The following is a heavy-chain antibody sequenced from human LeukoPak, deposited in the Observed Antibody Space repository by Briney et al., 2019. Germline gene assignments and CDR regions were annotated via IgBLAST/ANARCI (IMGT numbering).Heavy chain of an antibody. D-gene: IGHD3-10*01. Sequence: ASVKVSCKASGYTFTSYGISWVRQAPGQGLEWMGWISAYNGNTNYAQKLQGRVTMTTDTSTSTAYMELRSLRSDDTAVYYCARGDYYGSGTYKGDFWGQGTPVTVSS. CDR2: ISAYNGNT. CDR3: ARGDYYGSGTYKGDF. V-gene: IGHV1-18*01. J-gene: IGHJ4*02. CDR1: GYTFTSYG.